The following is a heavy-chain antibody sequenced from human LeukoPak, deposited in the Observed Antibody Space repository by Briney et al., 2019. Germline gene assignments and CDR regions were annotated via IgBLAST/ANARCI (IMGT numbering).Heavy chain of an antibody. D-gene: IGHD3-16*01. J-gene: IGHJ6*03. Sequence: GGSLRLSSAASGFTFSNYWMCCGRQAPGEGVGWGANIKKDGSDKYYVASVRGRFTISPDNAKNTLYLEMNDLRDEYTAVCRGGGGGHHMDVWGKGTTVNVFS. CDR1: GFTFSNYW. CDR3: GGGGHHMDV. V-gene: IGHV3-7*01. CDR2: IKKDGSDK.